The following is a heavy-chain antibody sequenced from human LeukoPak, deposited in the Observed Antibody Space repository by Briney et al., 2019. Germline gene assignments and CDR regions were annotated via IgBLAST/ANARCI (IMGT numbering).Heavy chain of an antibody. CDR1: GFTFSSYG. V-gene: IGHV3-48*03. CDR2: ISSSGSTI. D-gene: IGHD6-19*01. J-gene: IGHJ3*02. CDR3: ARGYSSGWYDRGAFDI. Sequence: GGSLRLSCAASGFTFSSYGMNWVRQAPGKGLEWVSYISSSGSTIYYADSVKGRFTISRDNAKNSLYLQMNSLRAEDTAVYYCARGYSSGWYDRGAFDIWGQGTMVTVSS.